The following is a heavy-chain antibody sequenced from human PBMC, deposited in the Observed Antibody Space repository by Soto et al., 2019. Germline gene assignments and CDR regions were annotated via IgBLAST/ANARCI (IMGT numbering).Heavy chain of an antibody. Sequence: QVQLVQSGAEEKKPGASVKVSCKASGYTFTSYAMHWVRQAPGQRLEWMGWINAGNGNTKYSQNFQGRVTITRDTTASTAYMELSSLRSEDTAVYYCASAPPYPLAFDIWGQGTMVTVSS. J-gene: IGHJ3*02. CDR3: ASAPPYPLAFDI. CDR1: GYTFTSYA. CDR2: INAGNGNT. V-gene: IGHV1-3*05.